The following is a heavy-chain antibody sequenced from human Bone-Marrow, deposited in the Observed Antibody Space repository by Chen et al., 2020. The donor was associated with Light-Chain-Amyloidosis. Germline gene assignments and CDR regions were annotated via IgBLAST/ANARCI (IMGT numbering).Heavy chain of an antibody. CDR3: AKDMTGQLPRSHGMAV. CDR2: ISWNSGRV. D-gene: IGHD2-2*01. J-gene: IGHJ6*01. CDR1: GFTFGDYA. Sequence: EVQVMESGGGLVEPGGSLRLSCAASGFTFGDYAMHWVRQVQGKGLEWVSSISWNSGRVGYAVSVKGRFTISRDNSGNSLYLEMKNLRPEDTALYYCAKDMTGQLPRSHGMAVWGRGTMVTVSS. V-gene: IGHV3-9*01.